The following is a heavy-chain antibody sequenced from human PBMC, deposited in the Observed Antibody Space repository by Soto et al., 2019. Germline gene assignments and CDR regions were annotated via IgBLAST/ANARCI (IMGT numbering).Heavy chain of an antibody. D-gene: IGHD2-21*02. J-gene: IGHJ5*02. CDR3: ARQGRGKYGGNSLVYNWFDP. CDR1: GGSISSSSYY. Sequence: SETLSLTCTVSGGSISSSSYYWGWIRQPPGKGLEWIGSIYYSGSTYYNPSLKSRVTISVDTSKNQFSLKLSSVTAADTAVYYCARQGRGKYGGNSLVYNWFDPWGQGTLVTVSS. V-gene: IGHV4-39*01. CDR2: IYYSGST.